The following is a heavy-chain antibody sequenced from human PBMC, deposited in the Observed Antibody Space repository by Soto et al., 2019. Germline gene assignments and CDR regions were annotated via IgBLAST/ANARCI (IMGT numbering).Heavy chain of an antibody. CDR2: ISWNSGSI. Sequence: SGGSLRLSCAASGFTFDDYAMHWVRQAPGKGLEWVSGISWNSGSIGYADSVKGRFTISRDNAKNSLYLQMNSLRAEDTALYYCAKDPRSPYYDYVWGSGYFDYWGQGTLVTVSS. D-gene: IGHD3-16*01. J-gene: IGHJ4*02. CDR3: AKDPRSPYYDYVWGSGYFDY. CDR1: GFTFDDYA. V-gene: IGHV3-9*01.